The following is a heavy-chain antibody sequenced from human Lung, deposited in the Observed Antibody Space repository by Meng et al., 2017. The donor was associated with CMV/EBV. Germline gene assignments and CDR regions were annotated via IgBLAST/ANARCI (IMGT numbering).Heavy chain of an antibody. Sequence: GGSLRLSCAASGFSVSVKYMTWVRQAPGKGLEWLSYISSSSSAIYYADSVKGRFTISRDNAKNSLYLQMNSLRVEDTAVYYCSSGWRLEHWGQGTLVTVSS. CDR1: GFSVSVKY. CDR2: ISSSSSAI. D-gene: IGHD6-19*01. CDR3: SSGWRLEH. V-gene: IGHV3-48*04. J-gene: IGHJ4*02.